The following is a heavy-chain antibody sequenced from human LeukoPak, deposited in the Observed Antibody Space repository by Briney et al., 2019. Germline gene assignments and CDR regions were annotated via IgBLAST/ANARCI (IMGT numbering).Heavy chain of an antibody. CDR3: AKDGPYGSGSYSYYMDV. CDR1: GFTFDDYA. J-gene: IGHJ6*03. CDR2: ISWDGGST. V-gene: IGHV3-43D*04. D-gene: IGHD3-10*01. Sequence: PGGSLRLSCAASGFTFDDYAMHWVRQAPGKGLEWVSFISWDGGSTYYADSVKGRFTISRDNSKNSLYLQMNSLRAEDTALYYCAKDGPYGSGSYSYYMDVWGKGTTVTVSS.